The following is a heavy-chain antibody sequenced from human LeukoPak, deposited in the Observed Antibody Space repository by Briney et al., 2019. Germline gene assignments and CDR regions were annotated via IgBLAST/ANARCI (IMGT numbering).Heavy chain of an antibody. CDR1: GFSFSSYG. CDR2: ISYDGSNK. CDR3: ARGGVGYAFDY. Sequence: GGSLRLSCAASGFSFSSYGMHWVRQAPGKGLEWVAVISYDGSNKYYADSVKGRFTISRDNSKNTLYVQMNSLRAEDTAVYYCARGGVGYAFDYWGQGTLVTVSS. J-gene: IGHJ4*02. V-gene: IGHV3-30*03. D-gene: IGHD5-12*01.